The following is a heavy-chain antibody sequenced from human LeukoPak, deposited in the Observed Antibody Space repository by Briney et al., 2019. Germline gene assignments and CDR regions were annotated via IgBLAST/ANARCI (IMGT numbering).Heavy chain of an antibody. CDR3: ARGSGYDFEDYFDY. J-gene: IGHJ4*02. CDR2: ISYDGSNK. Sequence: GGSLRLSCAASGFTFSSYGMHWVRQAPGKGLEWVAVISYDGSNKYYADSVKGRFTISRDNSKNTLYLQMNSLRAEDTAVYYCARGSGYDFEDYFDYWGQGTLVTVS. CDR1: GFTFSSYG. D-gene: IGHD5-12*01. V-gene: IGHV3-30*03.